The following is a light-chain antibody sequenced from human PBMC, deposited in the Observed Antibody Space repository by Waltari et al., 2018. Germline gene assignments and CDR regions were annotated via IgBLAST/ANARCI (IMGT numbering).Light chain of an antibody. CDR2: DAS. Sequence: LLTQSPVTLSLSPGERATLSCRASQSVNNYLAWYQQKPGQAPRLLIFDASKRATGIPARFSGSGSGTDFTLTISSLEPQDSAVYFCQQRSHWPPLTFGGGTKVEIK. CDR1: QSVNNY. CDR3: QQRSHWPPLT. J-gene: IGKJ4*01. V-gene: IGKV3-11*01.